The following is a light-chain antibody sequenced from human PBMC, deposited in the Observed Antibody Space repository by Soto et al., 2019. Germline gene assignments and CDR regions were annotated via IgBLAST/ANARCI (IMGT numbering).Light chain of an antibody. CDR1: QSIASW. V-gene: IGKV1-5*01. CDR2: DVS. CDR3: QQYKSNSHT. J-gene: IGKJ2*01. Sequence: DIQMTQSPSTLSASVGDRVTITCRASQSIASWLAWYQERPGKPPKLLIYDVSSLESGVPTRFSGDGSGTAFTLTISSLQPDDFATYYCQQYKSNSHTFGQGTKLEI.